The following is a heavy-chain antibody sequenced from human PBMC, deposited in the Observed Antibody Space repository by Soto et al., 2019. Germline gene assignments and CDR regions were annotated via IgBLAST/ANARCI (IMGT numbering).Heavy chain of an antibody. CDR1: ADSLNTKD. CDR3: ARTARGFDY. D-gene: IGHD3-10*01. J-gene: IGHJ4*02. Sequence: SETLSLTCTVSADSLNTKDWSWIRQPPGKGLECIGYIFKSGDTAYNPSLKSRATMSLDTSKNQFSLEVTSVTAADTAVYYCARTARGFDYWGQGILVTVSS. CDR2: IFKSGDT. V-gene: IGHV4-59*01.